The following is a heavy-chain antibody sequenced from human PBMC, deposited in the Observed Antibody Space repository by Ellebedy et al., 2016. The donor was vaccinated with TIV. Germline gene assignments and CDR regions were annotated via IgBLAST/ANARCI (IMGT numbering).Heavy chain of an antibody. CDR2: IYYSGNT. Sequence: MPSETLSLTCTVSGGSIGSYYWSWIRQPPGKGLEWIGYIYYSGNTNYNPSLKSRVTISVDTSKNQFSLNLTSVTAADTAVYYCARGIGYYDSSGYWDYFDYWGQGALVTVSS. V-gene: IGHV4-59*13. J-gene: IGHJ4*02. D-gene: IGHD3-22*01. CDR3: ARGIGYYDSSGYWDYFDY. CDR1: GGSIGSYY.